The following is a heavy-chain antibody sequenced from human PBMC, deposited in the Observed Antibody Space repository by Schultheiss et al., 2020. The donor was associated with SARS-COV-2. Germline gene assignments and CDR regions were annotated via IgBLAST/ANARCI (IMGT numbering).Heavy chain of an antibody. J-gene: IGHJ6*03. Sequence: SETLSLTCTVSGGSISSYYWSWIRQPPGKGLEWIGYIYYSGSTYYNPSLKSRVTISVDTSKNQFSLKLSSVTAADTAVYYCARLPGLAYFYYYMDVWGKGTTVTVSS. V-gene: IGHV4-59*12. CDR1: GGSISSYY. D-gene: IGHD6-19*01. CDR2: IYYSGST. CDR3: ARLPGLAYFYYYMDV.